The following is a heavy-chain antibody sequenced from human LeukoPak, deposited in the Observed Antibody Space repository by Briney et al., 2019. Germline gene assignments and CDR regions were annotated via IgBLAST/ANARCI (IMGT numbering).Heavy chain of an antibody. D-gene: IGHD6-19*01. CDR1: GGSISSYY. V-gene: IGHV4-59*08. CDR3: ARGVDSSGWYSGIDY. CDR2: IYYSGST. J-gene: IGHJ4*02. Sequence: PSETLSLTCTVSGGSISSYYWSWIRQPPGKGLEWIGYIYYSGSTNYNPSLKSRVTISVDTSKNQFSLKLSSVTAADTAVYYCARGVDSSGWYSGIDYWGQGTLVTVSS.